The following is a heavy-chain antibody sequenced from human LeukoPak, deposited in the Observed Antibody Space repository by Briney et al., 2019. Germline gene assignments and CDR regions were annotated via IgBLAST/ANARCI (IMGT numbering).Heavy chain of an antibody. CDR2: ISYDGSNK. Sequence: PGGSLRLSCATSGFTFSNYGMHWVRQAPGKGLEWVSVISYDGSNKYYADSVKGRFTISRDNSKNTLYLQMNSLRAEDTAVYYCAKGGGYSSGWYGVGSNWFDPWGQGTLVTVSS. J-gene: IGHJ5*02. CDR3: AKGGGYSSGWYGVGSNWFDP. D-gene: IGHD6-19*01. V-gene: IGHV3-30*18. CDR1: GFTFSNYG.